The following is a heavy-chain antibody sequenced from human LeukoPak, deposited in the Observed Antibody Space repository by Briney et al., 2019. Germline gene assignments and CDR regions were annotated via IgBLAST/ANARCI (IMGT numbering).Heavy chain of an antibody. Sequence: GESLKISCKVSGYTFTNYWNSWVRQMPGKGLEWMGRIDPSDSYTKYSPSFQGHVTISADKSISTAYVQWSSLKASDTAMYYCASTWDCSTGSCYSKWGQGTLVTVSS. CDR2: IDPSDSYT. D-gene: IGHD2-15*01. J-gene: IGHJ4*02. CDR3: ASTWDCSTGSCYSK. CDR1: GYTFTNYW. V-gene: IGHV5-10-1*01.